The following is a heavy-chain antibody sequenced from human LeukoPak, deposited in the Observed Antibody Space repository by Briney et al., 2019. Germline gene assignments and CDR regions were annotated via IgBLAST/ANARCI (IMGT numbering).Heavy chain of an antibody. CDR2: ISGSGGFT. Sequence: PGGSLRLSCAASGFTFSSYAMSWVRQAPGKGLEWVSGISGSGGFTYYADSVKGRFTISRDNSKNTLYLQMNSLRAEDTAVYYCAKDRKTVTGTTGIFDYWGQGTLVTVSS. J-gene: IGHJ4*02. CDR1: GFTFSSYA. CDR3: AKDRKTVTGTTGIFDY. D-gene: IGHD1-20*01. V-gene: IGHV3-23*01.